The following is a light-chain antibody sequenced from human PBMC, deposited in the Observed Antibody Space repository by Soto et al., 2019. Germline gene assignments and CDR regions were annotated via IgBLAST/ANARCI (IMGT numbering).Light chain of an antibody. CDR2: DAF. CDR3: QQYDSPPPT. Sequence: DIQMTQSPPTLSASVGDRVTITCRASQSVDNWLAWYQQKPGKAPELLIYDAFSLKSGVSSRFSGSGSGTEFALTISSLQPDDSATYYCQQYDSPPPTFGQGTKVEVK. J-gene: IGKJ1*01. CDR1: QSVDNW. V-gene: IGKV1-5*01.